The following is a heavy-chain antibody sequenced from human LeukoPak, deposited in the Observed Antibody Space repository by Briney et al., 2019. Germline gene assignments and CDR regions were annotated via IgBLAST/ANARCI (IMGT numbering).Heavy chain of an antibody. CDR1: GGSISSYY. J-gene: IGHJ5*02. V-gene: IGHV4-59*01. Sequence: SETLSLTCTVSGGSISSYYWSWIRQPPGKGLEWIGYIYYSGSTDYNPSLKSRVTISVDTSKNQFSLKLSSVTAADTAVYYCARDRGWFDPWGQGTLVTVSS. CDR3: ARDRGWFDP. CDR2: IYYSGST.